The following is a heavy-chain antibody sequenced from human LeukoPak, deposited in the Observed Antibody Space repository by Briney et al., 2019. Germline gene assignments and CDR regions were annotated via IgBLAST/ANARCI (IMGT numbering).Heavy chain of an antibody. V-gene: IGHV3-48*01. D-gene: IGHD4-17*01. CDR1: GFTFSSYS. J-gene: IGHJ4*02. CDR2: ISSSSSTI. CDR3: ARGQIKKDYGDYRGGPTLDY. Sequence: GGSLRLSCAASGFTFSSYSMNWVRQAPGKGLEWVSYISSSSSTIYYADSVKGRFTISRDNSKNTLYLQMNSLRAEDTAVYYCARGQIKKDYGDYRGGPTLDYWGQGTLVTVSS.